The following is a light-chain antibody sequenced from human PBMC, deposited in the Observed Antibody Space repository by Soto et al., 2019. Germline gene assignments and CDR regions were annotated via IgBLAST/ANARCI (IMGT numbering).Light chain of an antibody. V-gene: IGLV1-40*01. Sequence: QAVVTQPPSVSGAPGQRVTISCTGSSPNIGANYDVHWYQQLPGTAPKLLIYGDTNRPSGVPDRFSGSKSGTSASLAITGLQAEDEGDYYCQSYDFSLSGNVVFGGGTKLTVL. CDR3: QSYDFSLSGNVV. CDR2: GDT. CDR1: SPNIGANYD. J-gene: IGLJ2*01.